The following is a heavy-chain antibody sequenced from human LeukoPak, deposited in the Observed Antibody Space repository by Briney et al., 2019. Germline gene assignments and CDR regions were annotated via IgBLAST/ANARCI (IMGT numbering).Heavy chain of an antibody. CDR1: GYTFTGYY. J-gene: IGHJ4*02. CDR3: ARENWYYDH. Sequence: ASVKVSCKASGYTFTGYYMHWVRQAPGQGLEWMGWINPNSGGTNYAQKFQGRVTLTRDSATTTDYMELSRLTSDDTAVYYCARENWYYDHWGQGTLVTVSS. CDR2: INPNSGGT. V-gene: IGHV1-2*02.